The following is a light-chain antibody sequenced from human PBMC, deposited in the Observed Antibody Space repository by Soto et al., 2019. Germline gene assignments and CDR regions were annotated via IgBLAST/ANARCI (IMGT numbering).Light chain of an antibody. J-gene: IGKJ5*01. CDR2: GAS. Sequence: ETVMTQSPATVSVSPGERVTLSCRASQSVSSDLAWYQQKPGQAPRLLIYGASTRATDIPARFSGSGSGTEFALSITSLQSEDFAVYYCQQYKDWLPLTVGQGTRLEIK. CDR1: QSVSSD. CDR3: QQYKDWLPLT. V-gene: IGKV3-15*01.